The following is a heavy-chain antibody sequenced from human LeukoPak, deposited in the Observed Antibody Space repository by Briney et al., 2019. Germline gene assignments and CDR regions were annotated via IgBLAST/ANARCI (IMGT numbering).Heavy chain of an antibody. V-gene: IGHV3-21*01. CDR1: GLTVNSYS. J-gene: IGHJ3*02. D-gene: IGHD6-6*01. Sequence: AGGSLRLFWAASGLTVNSYSMNWARRAPGRGREGVSSISSSSSYIYYADSVKGRFTISTNNAKNSLYLQMNSLRVEDTAVYYFARLDNSSPGAFDIWGQGTMVTVSS. CDR2: ISSSSSYI. CDR3: ARLDNSSPGAFDI.